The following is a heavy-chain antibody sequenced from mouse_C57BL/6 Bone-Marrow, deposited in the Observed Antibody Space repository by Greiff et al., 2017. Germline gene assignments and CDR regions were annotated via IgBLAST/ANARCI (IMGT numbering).Heavy chain of an antibody. Sequence: QVQLQQSGAELARPGASVTLSCKASGYTFTSYGISWVKQRTGQGLEWIGVIYPRSGNTYYNEKFQGKATLNADKSSSTAYMVLRSLTSEESAFYFCAREGYCGSAYWGQGTTLTVSS. J-gene: IGHJ2*01. CDR3: AREGYCGSAY. CDR2: IYPRSGNT. D-gene: IGHD1-1*01. V-gene: IGHV1-81*01. CDR1: GYTFTSYG.